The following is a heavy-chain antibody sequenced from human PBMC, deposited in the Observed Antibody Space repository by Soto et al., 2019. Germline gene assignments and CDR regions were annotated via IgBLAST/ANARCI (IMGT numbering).Heavy chain of an antibody. CDR2: IYYSGST. CDR1: GGSISSGGYY. D-gene: IGHD6-13*01. Sequence: SETLSLTCTVSGGSISSGGYYWSWIRQHPGKGLEWIGYIYYSGSTYYNPSLKSRVTISVDTSKNQFSLKLSSVTAADTAVYYCARDKGQQLPKRHYYYYYGMDVWGQGTTVTVSS. CDR3: ARDKGQQLPKRHYYYYYGMDV. V-gene: IGHV4-31*03. J-gene: IGHJ6*02.